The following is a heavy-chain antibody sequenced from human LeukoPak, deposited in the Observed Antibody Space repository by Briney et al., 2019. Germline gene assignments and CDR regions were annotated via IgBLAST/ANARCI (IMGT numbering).Heavy chain of an antibody. J-gene: IGHJ4*02. CDR2: IYTSGST. V-gene: IGHV4-4*07. D-gene: IGHD3-22*01. CDR1: GGSISSYY. Sequence: SETLSLTCTVSGGSISSYYWSWLRQPAGKGLEWIGRIYTSGSTNYNPSLKSRVTMSVDTSKNQFSLKLNSVTAADTAVYYCARGGSGYYSIWTAGRGYYFDYWGQGTLVTVSS. CDR3: ARGGSGYYSIWTAGRGYYFDY.